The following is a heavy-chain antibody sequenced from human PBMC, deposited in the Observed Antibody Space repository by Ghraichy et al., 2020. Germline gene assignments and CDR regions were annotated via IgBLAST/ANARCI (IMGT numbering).Heavy chain of an antibody. CDR2: INPTGGGT. CDR1: GYSFTAYY. Sequence: ASVKVSCKASGYSFTAYYIHWVRQAPGQGLEWMGWINPTGGGTIYAPKFQDRVTMTSDTSISTVYMHLSRLRSDATAVYYCARDALGTVAGIEYWCQGTLLTVSS. J-gene: IGHJ4*02. V-gene: IGHV1-2*02. D-gene: IGHD6-19*01. CDR3: ARDALGTVAGIEY.